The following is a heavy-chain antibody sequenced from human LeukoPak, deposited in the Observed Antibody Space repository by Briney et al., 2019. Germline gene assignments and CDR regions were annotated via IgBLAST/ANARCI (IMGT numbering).Heavy chain of an antibody. CDR2: VSDDGSTT. CDR1: GFTFSSHG. V-gene: IGHV3-30*03. CDR3: ARDPGLWAFDI. Sequence: PGRSLRLSCGASGFTFSSHGMHWVRQAPGKGLEWVAVVSDDGSTTYYADSVKGRFTISRDNSKNTLYLQMNSLRVEDTAVYYCARDPGLWAFDIWGQGTMVTVSS. D-gene: IGHD3-16*01. J-gene: IGHJ3*02.